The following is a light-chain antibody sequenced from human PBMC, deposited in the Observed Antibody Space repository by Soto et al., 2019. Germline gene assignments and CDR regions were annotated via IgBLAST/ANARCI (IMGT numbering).Light chain of an antibody. CDR1: QSVNSY. Sequence: EIVLTQSPGTLSLSPGERATLSCRASQSVNSYLAWYQQKPGQAPRLLIYDASSRATGIPARFSGSGSGTDFTLTISSLEPEDSAVYHCQQRSNWPSITFGQGTRLEI. CDR3: QQRSNWPSIT. V-gene: IGKV3-11*01. CDR2: DAS. J-gene: IGKJ5*01.